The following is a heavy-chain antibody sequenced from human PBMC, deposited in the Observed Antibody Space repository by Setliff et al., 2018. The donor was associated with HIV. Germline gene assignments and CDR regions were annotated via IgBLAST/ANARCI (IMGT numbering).Heavy chain of an antibody. CDR1: GYTLTGYY. CDR2: INPNSGGT. D-gene: IGHD6-13*01. Sequence: GASVKVSCKASGYTLTGYYMHWVRQAPGQGLEWMGWINPNSGGTNYAQKFQGRVTMTRDTSISTAYMELSRLRSDDTAVYYCARSGYSSSWYLDYYYYYGMDVWGQGTTVTVSS. CDR3: ARSGYSSSWYLDYYYYYGMDV. J-gene: IGHJ6*02. V-gene: IGHV1-2*02.